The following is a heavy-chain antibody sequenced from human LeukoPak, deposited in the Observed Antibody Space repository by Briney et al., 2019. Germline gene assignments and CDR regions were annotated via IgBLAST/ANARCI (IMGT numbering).Heavy chain of an antibody. J-gene: IGHJ4*02. V-gene: IGHV4-59*01. Sequence: LETLSLTCTVSGGSISGYYLSWIRQPPGKGLEWIGYIYYSGSTNYNPSLKSRVTISVDTSKNQFSLKLTSVTAADTAVYYCARDPSLFAGYFDYWGQGTLATVSS. CDR2: IYYSGST. CDR1: GGSISGYY. CDR3: ARDPSLFAGYFDY.